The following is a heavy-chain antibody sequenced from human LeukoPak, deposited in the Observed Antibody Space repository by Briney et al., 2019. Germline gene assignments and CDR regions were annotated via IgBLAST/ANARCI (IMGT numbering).Heavy chain of an antibody. CDR2: IYYSGST. J-gene: IGHJ5*02. V-gene: IGHV4-59*01. D-gene: IGHD2-2*01. Sequence: SETLSLTCTVSGGSISSYYWSWIRQPPGKGLEWIGYIYYSGSTNYNPSLKSRVTISVDTSKNQFSLKLSSVTAADTAVYYCARDQPGSSRFDPWGQGTLVTVSS. CDR1: GGSISSYY. CDR3: ARDQPGSSRFDP.